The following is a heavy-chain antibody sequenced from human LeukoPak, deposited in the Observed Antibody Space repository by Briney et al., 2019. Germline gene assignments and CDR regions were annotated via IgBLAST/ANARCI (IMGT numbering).Heavy chain of an antibody. Sequence: GGSLRLSCAASGFTFSNYGMYWVRQAPGKGLEWVAVISYDGNNKYYVDSVKGRFTISRDNSKNTLYLQMNSLRADDTAVYYCAKSWQQLVLRLGYFDLWGRGTLVTVSS. V-gene: IGHV3-30*18. CDR3: AKSWQQLVLRLGYFDL. CDR2: ISYDGNNK. CDR1: GFTFSNYG. D-gene: IGHD6-13*01. J-gene: IGHJ2*01.